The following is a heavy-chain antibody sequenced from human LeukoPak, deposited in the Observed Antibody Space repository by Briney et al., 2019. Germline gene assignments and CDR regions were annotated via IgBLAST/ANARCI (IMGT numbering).Heavy chain of an antibody. J-gene: IGHJ4*02. CDR1: GYTFTSYA. Sequence: ASVKVSCKASGYTFTSYAMHWVRQAPGQRLEWMGWINAGNGNTKYSQKFQGRVTITRDTSASTAYMELSSLRSEDTAVYYCARDQRDLYDFWSGYYTGVFDYWGQGTLVTVSS. CDR2: INAGNGNT. D-gene: IGHD3-3*01. CDR3: ARDQRDLYDFWSGYYTGVFDY. V-gene: IGHV1-3*01.